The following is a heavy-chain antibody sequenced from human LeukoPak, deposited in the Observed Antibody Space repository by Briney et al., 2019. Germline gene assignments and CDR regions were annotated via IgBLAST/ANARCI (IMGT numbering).Heavy chain of an antibody. J-gene: IGHJ6*03. CDR3: AKGRGWEASYYYYYMDV. CDR1: GFTFSSYW. CDR2: IRYDGSNK. V-gene: IGHV3-30*02. Sequence: QTGGSLRLSCAASGFTFSSYWMSWVRQAPGKGLEWVAFIRYDGSNKYYTDSVKGRFTISRDNSKNTLYLQMNSLRAEDTAVYYCAKGRGWEASYYYYYMDVWGKGTTVTISS. D-gene: IGHD1-26*01.